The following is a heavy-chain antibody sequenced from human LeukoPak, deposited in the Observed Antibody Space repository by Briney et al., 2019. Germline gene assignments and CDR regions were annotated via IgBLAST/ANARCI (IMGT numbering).Heavy chain of an antibody. V-gene: IGHV4-39*01. J-gene: IGHJ4*02. CDR2: IYYSGST. CDR3: ARGKAAAGDFDY. CDR1: GGSISSSYYY. Sequence: SETLSLTCTVSGGSISSSYYYWGWIRQPPGKGLEWIGSIYYSGSTYYNPSLKSRVTISVDTSKNQFSLKLRSVTAADTAVYYCARGKAAAGDFDYWGQGTLVTVSS. D-gene: IGHD6-13*01.